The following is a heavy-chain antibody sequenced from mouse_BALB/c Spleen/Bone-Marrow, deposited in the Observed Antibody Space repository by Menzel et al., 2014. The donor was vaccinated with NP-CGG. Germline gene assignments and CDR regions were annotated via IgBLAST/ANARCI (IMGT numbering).Heavy chain of an antibody. CDR2: IYPGDGDT. V-gene: IGHV1-80*01. D-gene: IGHD2-4*01. Sequence: LEESGAELVRPGSSVKISCKASGYAFSNYGMNWVKQRPGQGLEWIGQIYPGDGDTNYNGKFKGRVTLTADKSSSTVYMQLSGLTSEDSAVYFCASVYDYGRGYAMVYWGQGTSVTVSS. CDR3: ASVYDYGRGYAMVY. CDR1: GYAFSNYG. J-gene: IGHJ4*01.